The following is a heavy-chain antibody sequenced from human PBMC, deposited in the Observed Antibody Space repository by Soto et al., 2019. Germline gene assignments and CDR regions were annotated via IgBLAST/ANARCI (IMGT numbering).Heavy chain of an antibody. CDR1: GYTFTSYD. CDR3: ARGFFRPQGGRVQFLGGSHGLDP. Sequence: GASVKVSCKASGYTFTSYDINWVRQATGQGLEWMGWMNPNSGNTGYAQKFQGRVTMTRNTSISTAYMELSSLRSEDTAVYYCARGFFRPQGGRVQFLGGSHGLDPGGREPRVTVPS. D-gene: IGHD3-3*01. CDR2: MNPNSGNT. J-gene: IGHJ5*02. V-gene: IGHV1-8*01.